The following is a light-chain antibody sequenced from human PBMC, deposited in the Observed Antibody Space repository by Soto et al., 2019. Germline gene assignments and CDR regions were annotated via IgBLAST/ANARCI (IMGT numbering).Light chain of an antibody. CDR1: SSDVGGYNY. V-gene: IGLV2-11*01. Sequence: QSALTQPRSVSGSPGQSVTISCTGTSSDVGGYNYVSWYQQHPGKAPKLMIYDVSKLPSGVPDRFAGSKSGNTASLTISGLQDEDESDYYCGSYVGSYTFVFGTGTKLTV. CDR3: GSYVGSYTFV. J-gene: IGLJ1*01. CDR2: DVS.